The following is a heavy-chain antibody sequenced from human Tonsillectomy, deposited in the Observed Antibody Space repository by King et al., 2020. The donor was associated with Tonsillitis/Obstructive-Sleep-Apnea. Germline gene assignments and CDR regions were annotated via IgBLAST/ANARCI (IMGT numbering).Heavy chain of an antibody. CDR1: GFTFSNFG. CDR3: AKGQLSPALWSGLSGGDSFDI. D-gene: IGHD3-3*01. CDR2: MSFDGSSI. J-gene: IGHJ3*02. V-gene: IGHV3-30*18. Sequence: VQLVESGGGVVQPGRSLRLSCAASGFTFSNFGMHWVRQAPGKGLEWVSTMSFDGSSIFYGDSVKGRFTISRDNFKNTLYLQMNSLRTEDTAVYYCAKGQLSPALWSGLSGGDSFDIWGQGTMVTVSA.